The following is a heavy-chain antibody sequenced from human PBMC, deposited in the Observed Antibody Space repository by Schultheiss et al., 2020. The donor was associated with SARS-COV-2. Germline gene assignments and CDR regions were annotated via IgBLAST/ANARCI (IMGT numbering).Heavy chain of an antibody. CDR2: IYYSGST. D-gene: IGHD3-10*01. J-gene: IGHJ4*02. V-gene: IGHV4-61*03. CDR1: GGSISSGDYY. Sequence: SETLSLTCTVSGGSISSGDYYWSWIRQPPGKGLEWIGYIYYSGSTNYNPSLKSRVTISLDASKNHFSLGLNSVTAADTAVYYCARARRVRGASTFDYWGQGTLVTVSS. CDR3: ARARRVRGASTFDY.